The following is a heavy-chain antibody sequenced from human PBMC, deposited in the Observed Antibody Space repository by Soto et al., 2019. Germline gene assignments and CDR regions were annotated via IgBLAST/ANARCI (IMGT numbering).Heavy chain of an antibody. V-gene: IGHV1-58*01. CDR1: GFTFTSSA. J-gene: IGHJ3*02. Sequence: ASVKVSCKASGFTFTSSAVQWVRQARGQRLEWIGWIVVGSGNTNYAQKFQERVTITRDMSTSTAYMELSSLRSEDTAVYYCARGHFEYGAFDIWGQGTMVTVSS. D-gene: IGHD3-9*01. CDR3: ARGHFEYGAFDI. CDR2: IVVGSGNT.